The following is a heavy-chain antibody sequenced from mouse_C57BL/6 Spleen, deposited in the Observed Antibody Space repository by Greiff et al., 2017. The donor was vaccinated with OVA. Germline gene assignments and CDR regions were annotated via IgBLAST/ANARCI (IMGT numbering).Heavy chain of an antibody. Sequence: EVKLQESGGGLVKPGGSLKLSCAASGFTFSDYGMHWVRQAPEKGLEWVAYISSGSSTIYYADTVKGRFTISRDNAKNTLFLQMTSLRSEDTAMYYCARRKNYDYDAMDYWGQGTSVTVSS. V-gene: IGHV5-17*01. J-gene: IGHJ4*01. D-gene: IGHD1-1*02. CDR2: ISSGSSTI. CDR3: ARRKNYDYDAMDY. CDR1: GFTFSDYG.